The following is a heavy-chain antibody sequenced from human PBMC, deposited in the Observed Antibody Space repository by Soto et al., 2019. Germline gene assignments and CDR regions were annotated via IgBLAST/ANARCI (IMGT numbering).Heavy chain of an antibody. J-gene: IGHJ4*02. Sequence: VASVKVSCKASGGTFSSYAISWVRQAPGQGLEWMGGIIPIFGTANYAQKFQGRVTITADKSTSTAYMELSSLRSEDTAVYYCARGGSSLHTVDYWGQGTLVTVSS. D-gene: IGHD4-4*01. V-gene: IGHV1-69*06. CDR2: IIPIFGTA. CDR1: GGTFSSYA. CDR3: ARGGSSLHTVDY.